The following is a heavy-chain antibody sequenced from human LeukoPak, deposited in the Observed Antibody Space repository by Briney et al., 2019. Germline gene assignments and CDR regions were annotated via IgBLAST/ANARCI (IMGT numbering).Heavy chain of an antibody. CDR2: INHSGST. CDR3: ARAGSSRPFDY. J-gene: IGHJ4*02. CDR1: GGSFSGYY. D-gene: IGHD6-13*01. V-gene: IGHV4-34*01. Sequence: SETLSLTCAVYGGSFSGYYWSWIRQPPGKGLEWIGEINHSGSTNYNPSLKSRVTISVDTSKNQFSLKLSSVTAADTAVYYCARAGSSRPFDYWGQGTLVTVSS.